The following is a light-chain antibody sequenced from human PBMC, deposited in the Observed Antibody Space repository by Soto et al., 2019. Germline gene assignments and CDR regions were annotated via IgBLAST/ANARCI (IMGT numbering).Light chain of an antibody. V-gene: IGLV1-44*01. Sequence: QSLLTQPPSASGTPGQRVTISCSGSDSNIGRHTVNWYQQLPGSAPRVLIYNTNQRPSGVPGRFSGSKSGTSASLAITGLQSEDEAEYYCSAWDGGLNGYVFGSGTKVTVL. CDR1: DSNIGRHT. CDR2: NTN. CDR3: SAWDGGLNGYV. J-gene: IGLJ1*01.